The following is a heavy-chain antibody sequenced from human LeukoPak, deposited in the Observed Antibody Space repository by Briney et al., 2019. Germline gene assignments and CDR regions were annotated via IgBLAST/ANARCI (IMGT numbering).Heavy chain of an antibody. CDR2: IYSGGRT. V-gene: IGHV3-66*02. CDR1: GFTVSRNY. CDR3: ARDAAMTYRGYFDI. J-gene: IGHJ2*01. Sequence: ETGGSLRLSCAASGFTVSRNYMSWVRQAPGKGLEWVSVIYSGGRTYYADSLKGRFTISRDNSEKTVFLQMNSLRPEDTAVYYCARDAAMTYRGYFDIWGRGTLVTVSS. D-gene: IGHD6-25*01.